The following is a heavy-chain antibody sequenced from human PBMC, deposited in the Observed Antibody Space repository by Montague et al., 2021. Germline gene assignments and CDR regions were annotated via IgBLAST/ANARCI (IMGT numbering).Heavy chain of an antibody. CDR3: ARDVGRYTPVGYFDS. CDR2: IAHTGDT. V-gene: IGHV4-59*01. D-gene: IGHD2-2*02. Sequence: SETLSLTCTVSGAYISNYNWFWIRQPPGKGLEWIGYIAHTGDTNYNPSLKSRVTMSVDTSKKQFSLMFSFVTAADTAVYYCARDVGRYTPVGYFDSWGQGTRVIVSS. CDR1: GAYISNYN. J-gene: IGHJ4*02.